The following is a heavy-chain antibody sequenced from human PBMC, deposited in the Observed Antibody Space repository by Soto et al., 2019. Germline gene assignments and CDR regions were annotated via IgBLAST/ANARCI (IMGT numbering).Heavy chain of an antibody. CDR1: GGSFSGYY. CDR2: INHSGST. CDR3: AMTTVTSSMDV. V-gene: IGHV4-34*01. J-gene: IGHJ6*03. D-gene: IGHD4-4*01. Sequence: SETLSLTCAVYGGSFSGYYWSWIRQPPGKGLEWIGEINHSGSTNYNPSLKSRVTISVDTSKNQFSLKLSSVTAADTAVYYCAMTTVTSSMDVWGKGTTVTVSS.